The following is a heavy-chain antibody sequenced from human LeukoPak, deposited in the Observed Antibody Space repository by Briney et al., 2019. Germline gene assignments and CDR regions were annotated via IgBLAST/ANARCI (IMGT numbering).Heavy chain of an antibody. J-gene: IGHJ4*02. CDR3: ARDLGWLQSDY. CDR2: IKKDGSEQ. Sequence: GRSLRLSCATSGSTFSSYGMHWVRQAPGKGLEWVATIKKDGSEQYYVDSMKGRLTISRDNAKNSVYLQIHNLRAEDTAVYYCARDLGWLQSDYWGQGTLVTVSS. D-gene: IGHD5-24*01. CDR1: GSTFSSYG. V-gene: IGHV3-7*01.